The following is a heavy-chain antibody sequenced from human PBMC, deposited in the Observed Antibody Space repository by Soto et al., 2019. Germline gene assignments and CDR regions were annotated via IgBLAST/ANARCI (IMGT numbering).Heavy chain of an antibody. Sequence: SSSYTHYADSVQGRFTISRDNAKNSLYLQMNSLGAEDTAVYYCAGGQDNLAVNFDYWGQGTPVTVSS. V-gene: IGHV3-11*03. D-gene: IGHD1-1*01. CDR2: SSSYT. CDR3: AGGQDNLAVNFDY. J-gene: IGHJ4*02.